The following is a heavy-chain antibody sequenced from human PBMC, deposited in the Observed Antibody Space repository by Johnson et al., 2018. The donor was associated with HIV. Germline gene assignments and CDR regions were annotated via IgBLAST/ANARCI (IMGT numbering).Heavy chain of an antibody. J-gene: IGHJ3*02. CDR2: ISYDGSNE. V-gene: IGHV3-30*03. D-gene: IGHD1-26*01. CDR1: GFTFGIYG. Sequence: QVQLVESGGGVVQPGTSLRLSCAASGFTFGIYGMHWVRQAPGKGLEWVALISYDGSNEYYGDSVKGRFTISRDNSKNTLYLQMNSLTAEDTAVYYCARDGGSTRGDAFDIWGLGTMVTVSS. CDR3: ARDGGSTRGDAFDI.